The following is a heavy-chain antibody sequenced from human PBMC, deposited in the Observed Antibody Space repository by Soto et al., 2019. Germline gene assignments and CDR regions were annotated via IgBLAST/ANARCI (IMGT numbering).Heavy chain of an antibody. CDR2: MNPNSGNT. Sequence: ASVKVSCKASGYTFTSYDINWVRQATGQGLEWMGWMNPNSGNTGYAQKFQGRVTMTRNTSISTAYMELSSLRSEDTAVYYCHRSSPRVHYYYGMDVWGQGTTVTVSS. CDR1: GYTFTSYD. V-gene: IGHV1-8*01. CDR3: HRSSPRVHYYYGMDV. D-gene: IGHD6-6*01. J-gene: IGHJ6*02.